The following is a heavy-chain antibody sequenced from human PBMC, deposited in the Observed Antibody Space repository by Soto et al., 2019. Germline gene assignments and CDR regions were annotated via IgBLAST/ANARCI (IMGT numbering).Heavy chain of an antibody. V-gene: IGHV1-69*01. D-gene: IGHD3-22*01. J-gene: IGHJ4*02. Sequence: QVQLVQSGAEVRKPGSSVMVSCKASGGTFSRHAISWVRQAPGQGLEWMGGIIPIFGTANHAQKFQGRVTIIADESTSTVYMELSSLRSEDTAIYYCARGWGYDSTDYYYAYWGQGTLVIVSS. CDR3: ARGWGYDSTDYYYAY. CDR1: GGTFSRHA. CDR2: IIPIFGTA.